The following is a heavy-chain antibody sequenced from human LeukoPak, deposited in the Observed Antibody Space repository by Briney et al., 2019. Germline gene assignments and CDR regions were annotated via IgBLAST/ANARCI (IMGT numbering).Heavy chain of an antibody. J-gene: IGHJ1*01. V-gene: IGHV4-34*01. CDR1: GGSFSGYY. CDR2: INHSGST. D-gene: IGHD6-13*01. Sequence: SETLSLTCTVYGGSFSGYYWSWIRQPPGKGLEWIGEINHSGSTNYNPSLKSRVTISVDTSKNQFSLKLSSVTAADTAVYYCARGIAAAEPARYFQHWGQGTLVTVSS. CDR3: ARGIAAAEPARYFQH.